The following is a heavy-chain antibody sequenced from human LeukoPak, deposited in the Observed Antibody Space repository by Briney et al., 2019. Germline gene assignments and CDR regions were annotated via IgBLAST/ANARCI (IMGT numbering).Heavy chain of an antibody. CDR1: GGSISSSSYY. CDR3: ARVYGSGIGPGSYYYYMDV. J-gene: IGHJ6*03. CDR2: IYYSGST. D-gene: IGHD3-10*01. Sequence: SETLSLTCTVSGGSISSSSYYWGWLRQPPGTGLEWTGYIYYSGSTNYNPSLKSRVTISVDTSKNQFSLKLSSVTAADTAVYYCARVYGSGIGPGSYYYYMDVWGKGTTVTISS. V-gene: IGHV4-61*05.